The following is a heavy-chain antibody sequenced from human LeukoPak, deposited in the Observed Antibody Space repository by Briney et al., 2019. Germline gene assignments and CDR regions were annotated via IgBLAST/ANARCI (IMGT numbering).Heavy chain of an antibody. CDR3: ARERVVRGIIGGYFDY. J-gene: IGHJ4*02. CDR1: GFTFSSYS. Sequence: GGSLRLSCAASGFTFSSYSMNWVRQAPGKGLEGVSYISSLSGTINYADYVQGRFIISRDNAKNSLYLQMTSLRAEDTAVYYCARERVVRGIIGGYFDYWGQGTLVTVSS. CDR2: ISSLSGTI. V-gene: IGHV3-48*04. D-gene: IGHD3-10*01.